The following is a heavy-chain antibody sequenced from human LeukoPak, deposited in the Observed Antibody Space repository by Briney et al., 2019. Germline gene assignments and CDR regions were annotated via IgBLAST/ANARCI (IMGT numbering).Heavy chain of an antibody. CDR2: IKQDGSEK. V-gene: IGHV3-7*03. D-gene: IGHD3-9*01. J-gene: IGHJ4*02. Sequence: QPGGSLRLSCAASGFTFSLYWMNWVRRAPGKGLEWVANIKQDGSEKNYVDSVKGRFTISRDNAKNSLYLQMNNLRVEGTAMYYCAGGTGFIIKDWGQGTLVTVSS. CDR1: GFTFSLYW. CDR3: AGGTGFIIKD.